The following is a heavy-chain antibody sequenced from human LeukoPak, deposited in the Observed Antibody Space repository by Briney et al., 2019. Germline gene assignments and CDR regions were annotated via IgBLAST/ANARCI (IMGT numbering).Heavy chain of an antibody. D-gene: IGHD3-9*01. CDR3: AREAALDILTGYSFDY. CDR2: IYYSGST. CDR1: GGSISSYY. J-gene: IGHJ4*02. Sequence: SETLSLTCTVSGGSISSYYWSWIRQPPGKGLEWIGYIYYSGSTNYNPSLKSRVTISVDTSKKKFSLKLSSVTAADTAVYYCAREAALDILTGYSFDYWGQGTLVTVSS. V-gene: IGHV4-59*01.